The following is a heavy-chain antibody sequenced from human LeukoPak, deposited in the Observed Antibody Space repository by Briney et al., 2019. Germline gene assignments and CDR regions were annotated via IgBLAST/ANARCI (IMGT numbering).Heavy chain of an antibody. Sequence: ASVKVSCKASGGTFSSYTISWVRQAPGRGLEWMGRIIPIPGIANYAQKFQGRATITADKSTSTAYMELSSLRSEDTAVYYCARDGDYYDSSGYYYPSFDYWGQGTLVTVSS. CDR1: GGTFSSYT. CDR2: IIPIPGIA. J-gene: IGHJ4*02. V-gene: IGHV1-69*04. CDR3: ARDGDYYDSSGYYYPSFDY. D-gene: IGHD3-22*01.